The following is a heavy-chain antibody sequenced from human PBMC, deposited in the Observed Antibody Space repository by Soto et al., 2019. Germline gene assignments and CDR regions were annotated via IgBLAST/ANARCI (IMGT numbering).Heavy chain of an antibody. CDR3: SRDLGGFPDY. J-gene: IGHJ4*02. D-gene: IGHD5-12*01. CDR2: ISAYNGNR. Sequence: QVQLVQSGAEVKKPGASVKVSCKASGYSVTSYGISWVRQAPGQGLEWMGWISAYNGNRKYAQKFQGRVTMTTDTSTSTAYMELRSLRSDDTAVYYCSRDLGGFPDYWGQGTLVTVSS. V-gene: IGHV1-18*01. CDR1: GYSVTSYG.